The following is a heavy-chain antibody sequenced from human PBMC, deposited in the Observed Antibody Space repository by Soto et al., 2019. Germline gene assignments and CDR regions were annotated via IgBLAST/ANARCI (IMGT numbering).Heavy chain of an antibody. CDR1: GGSFSGYY. CDR2: INHSGST. J-gene: IGHJ5*02. CDR3: ARSMVYTTNWFDP. V-gene: IGHV4-34*01. Sequence: SETLSLTCAVYGGSFSGYYWSWIRQPPGKGLEWIGEINHSGSTNYNPSLKSRVTISVDTSKNQFSLKLSSVTAADTAVYYCARSMVYTTNWFDPWGQGTLVTVSS. D-gene: IGHD2-8*01.